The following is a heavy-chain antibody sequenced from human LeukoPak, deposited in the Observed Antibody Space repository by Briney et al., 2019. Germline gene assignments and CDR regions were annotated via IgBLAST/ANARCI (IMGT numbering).Heavy chain of an antibody. V-gene: IGHV1-69*13. Sequence: ASVTVSCKASGYTFTSYGISWVRQAPGQGLEWMGGIIPIFGTANYAQKFQGRVTITADESTSTAYMELSSLRSEDTAVYYCARAGPYYGSGSYYNGNSDWFDPWGQGTLVTVSS. CDR1: GYTFTSYG. CDR3: ARAGPYYGSGSYYNGNSDWFDP. J-gene: IGHJ5*02. D-gene: IGHD3-10*01. CDR2: IIPIFGTA.